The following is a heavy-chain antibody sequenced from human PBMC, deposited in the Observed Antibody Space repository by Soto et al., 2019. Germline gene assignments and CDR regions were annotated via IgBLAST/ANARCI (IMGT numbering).Heavy chain of an antibody. J-gene: IGHJ6*02. CDR2: ISYDGSNK. CDR3: AKIRVVVTALSYNYGVDA. CDR1: GFTFSSYG. Sequence: GGSLRLSCAASGFTFSSYGMHWVRQAPGKGLEWVAVISYDGSNKYYADSVKGRFTISRDNSKDTLYLQMNSLRAEDTAVYYCAKIRVVVTALSYNYGVDAWGLGTTVTVSS. D-gene: IGHD2-21*02. V-gene: IGHV3-30*18.